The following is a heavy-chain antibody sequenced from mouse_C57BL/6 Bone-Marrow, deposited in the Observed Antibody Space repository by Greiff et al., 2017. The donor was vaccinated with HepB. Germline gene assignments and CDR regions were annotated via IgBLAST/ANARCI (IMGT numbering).Heavy chain of an antibody. D-gene: IGHD1-1*01. CDR1: GYTFTSYG. V-gene: IGHV1-81*01. Sequence: QVHVKQSGAELARPGASVKLSCKASGYTFTSYGISWVKQRTGQGLEWIGEIYPRSGNTYYNEKFKGKATLTADKSSSTAYMELRSLTSEDSAVYFCARPLTTVVATDYWGQGTTLTVSS. CDR2: IYPRSGNT. J-gene: IGHJ2*01. CDR3: ARPLTTVVATDY.